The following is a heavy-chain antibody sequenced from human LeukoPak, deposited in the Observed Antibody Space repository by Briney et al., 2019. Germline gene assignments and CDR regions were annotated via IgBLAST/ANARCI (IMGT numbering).Heavy chain of an antibody. D-gene: IGHD5-18*01. CDR1: GFTFSSYA. CDR2: ISGSGGST. J-gene: IGHJ4*02. V-gene: IGHV3-23*01. CDR3: AKDRVVEGYSYGYRSDY. Sequence: GGSLRLSCAASGFTFSSYAMSWVRQAPGKGLEWVSAISGSGGSTYYADSVKGRFTISRDNSKNTLYLQTNSLRAEDTAVYYCAKDRVVEGYSYGYRSDYWGQGTLVTVSS.